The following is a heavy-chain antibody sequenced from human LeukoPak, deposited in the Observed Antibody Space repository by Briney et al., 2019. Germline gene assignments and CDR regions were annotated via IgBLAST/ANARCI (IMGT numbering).Heavy chain of an antibody. J-gene: IGHJ6*02. CDR1: GGSFGVSY. D-gene: IGHD6-6*01. CDR3: VRDKRTTARLGFYNYYGMDV. Sequence: SETLSLTCAVYGGSFGVSYWSWIRQSPGKGLEWIGEIDHSGSTNFNPSLKSRVTISVDTSKNQFSLKLSSVTAADTGIYYCVRDKRTTARLGFYNYYGMDVWGQGTTVTVSS. V-gene: IGHV4-34*01. CDR2: IDHSGST.